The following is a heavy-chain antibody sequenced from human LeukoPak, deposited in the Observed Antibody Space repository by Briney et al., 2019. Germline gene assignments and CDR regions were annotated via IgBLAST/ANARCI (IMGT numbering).Heavy chain of an antibody. V-gene: IGHV3-21*01. J-gene: IGHJ5*02. CDR3: ARSNNWNDEGNWFDP. CDR2: ISSSSSYI. CDR1: GFTFSSYS. D-gene: IGHD1-1*01. Sequence: GGSLRLSSAASGFTFSSYSMNWVRQAPGKGLEWVSSISSSSSYIYYADSVKGRFTISRDNAKNSLYLQMNSLRAEDTAVYYCARSNNWNDEGNWFDPWGQGTLVTVSS.